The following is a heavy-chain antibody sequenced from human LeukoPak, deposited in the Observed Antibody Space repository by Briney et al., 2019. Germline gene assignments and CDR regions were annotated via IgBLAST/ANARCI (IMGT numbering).Heavy chain of an antibody. D-gene: IGHD6-19*01. V-gene: IGHV5-51*01. J-gene: IGHJ4*02. CDR2: IYPGDSET. CDR3: ARQGSGWLSFDY. Sequence: GESLKISCKDSGYSFASYWIGWVRQMPGKGLEWMGIIYPGDSETRYSPSFQGQVTISVDKSISTAYLQWSRLKASDTAMYYCARQGSGWLSFDYWGQGTLVTVSS. CDR1: GYSFASYW.